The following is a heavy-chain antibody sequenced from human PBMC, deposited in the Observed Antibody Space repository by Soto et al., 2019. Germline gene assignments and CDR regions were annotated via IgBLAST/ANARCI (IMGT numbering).Heavy chain of an antibody. D-gene: IGHD1-26*01. CDR3: ARSSGTYPPSRYYYGLDV. J-gene: IGHJ6*02. Sequence: ASVKVSCNASGYTFTSYGISCVRPAPGQGLEWMGWISAYNGNTNYAQKLQDRITMTTDTSTNTAYLELRSLKSGDTAVFYCARSSGTYPPSRYYYGLDVWGQGTTVTVSS. CDR2: ISAYNGNT. V-gene: IGHV1-18*04. CDR1: GYTFTSYG.